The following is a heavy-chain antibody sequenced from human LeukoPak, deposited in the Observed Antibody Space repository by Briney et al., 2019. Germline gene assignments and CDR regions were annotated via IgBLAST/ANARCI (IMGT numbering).Heavy chain of an antibody. Sequence: PGGSLRLSCAASGFTFDDYAMHWVRQAPGKGLEWVSGISWNSGSIGYADSVKGRFTISKDNAKNSLYLQINSLRAEDTALYYCAKAPSDQLYGGNGKSFDYWGQGTLVTVSS. D-gene: IGHD4-23*01. J-gene: IGHJ4*02. CDR1: GFTFDDYA. CDR2: ISWNSGSI. V-gene: IGHV3-9*01. CDR3: AKAPSDQLYGGNGKSFDY.